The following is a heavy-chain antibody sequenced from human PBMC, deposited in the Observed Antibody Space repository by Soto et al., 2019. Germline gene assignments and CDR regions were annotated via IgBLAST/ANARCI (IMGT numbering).Heavy chain of an antibody. J-gene: IGHJ4*02. CDR3: AKEAGGGYNYYFDY. D-gene: IGHD5-12*01. Sequence: VQLVQSGAEVKKPGASVKVSCKASGYTFSSYAMSWVRQAPGKGLEWVSAISGSGGSTYYADSVKGRFTISRDNSKNTLYLQMNSLRAEDTAVYYCAKEAGGGYNYYFDYGGQGTLVTVSS. CDR2: ISGSGGST. CDR1: GYTFSSYA. V-gene: IGHV3-23*04.